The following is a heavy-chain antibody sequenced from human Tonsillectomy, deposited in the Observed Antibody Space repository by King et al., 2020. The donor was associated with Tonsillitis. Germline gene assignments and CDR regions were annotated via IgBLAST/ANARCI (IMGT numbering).Heavy chain of an antibody. J-gene: IGHJ5*02. CDR3: AREWIQHMPGAGWFDP. CDR2: IIPILGIA. Sequence: QLVQSGAEVKKPGSSVKVSCKASGGTFSSYAISWVRQAPGQGIEWMGRIIPILGIANYAKKFQGRVTITADKSTSTAYMELSSLRSKDTAVYYCAREWIQHMPGAGWFDPWGQGTLVTVSS. CDR1: GGTFSSYA. D-gene: IGHD5-18*01. V-gene: IGHV1-69*04.